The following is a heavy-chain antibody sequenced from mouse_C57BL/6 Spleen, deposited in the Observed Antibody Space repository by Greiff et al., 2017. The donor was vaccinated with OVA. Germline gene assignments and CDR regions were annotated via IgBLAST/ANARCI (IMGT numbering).Heavy chain of an antibody. CDR3: ERNEDYGNYGAWFAY. D-gene: IGHD2-1*01. V-gene: IGHV1-62-2*01. J-gene: IGHJ3*01. Sequence: QVQLQQSGAELVKPGASVKLSCKASGYTFTEYTIHWVKQRSGQGLEWIGWFYPGSGSIKYNEKFKDQATLTADKSSSTIYMELSRWTSEDAAIYVCERNEDYGNYGAWFAYWGQGTLVTVSA. CDR1: GYTFTEYT. CDR2: FYPGSGSI.